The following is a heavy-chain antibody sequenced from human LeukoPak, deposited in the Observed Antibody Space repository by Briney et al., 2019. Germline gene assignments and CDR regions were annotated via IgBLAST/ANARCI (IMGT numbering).Heavy chain of an antibody. J-gene: IGHJ4*02. V-gene: IGHV3-33*01. CDR2: VWFDGSNK. CDR3: AREGDYYDSSGIDY. CDR1: GFTFSTNG. D-gene: IGHD3-22*01. Sequence: GGSLRLSCAASGFTFSTNGMHWVRRAPGKGLEWVAVVWFDGSNKHYADSVKGRFTISRDNSKNTLYLQMNSLRAEDTAVYYCAREGDYYDSSGIDYWGQGTLVTVSS.